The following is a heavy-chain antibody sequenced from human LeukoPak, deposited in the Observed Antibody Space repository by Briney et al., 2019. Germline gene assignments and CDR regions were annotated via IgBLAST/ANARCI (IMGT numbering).Heavy chain of an antibody. CDR1: GFTFSSYW. J-gene: IGHJ4*02. Sequence: GGSLRLSCAASGFTFSSYWMSWVRQAPGKGLEWVANIKQDGSEKYYVDSVKGRFTISRDNAKNSLYLQMNSLRAEDTAVYYCARAQGYSSGWAYSDYWGQGTLVTVSS. CDR3: ARAQGYSSGWAYSDY. CDR2: IKQDGSEK. D-gene: IGHD6-19*01. V-gene: IGHV3-7*01.